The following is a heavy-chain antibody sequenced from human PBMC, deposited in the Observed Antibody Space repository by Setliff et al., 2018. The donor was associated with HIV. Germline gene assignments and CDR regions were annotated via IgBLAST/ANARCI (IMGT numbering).Heavy chain of an antibody. CDR2: INAGDGNT. J-gene: IGHJ4*02. CDR1: GYTFTGSS. V-gene: IGHV1-3*01. CDR3: AKDRKQLWRYYFDY. D-gene: IGHD5-18*01. Sequence: ASVKVSCKASGYTFTGSSIHWVRQAPGQRLEWMGWINAGDGNTKYSQKFQGRVTITRDTAASTSYMELSSLRSEDTPVYSCAKDRKQLWRYYFDYWGQGTLVTVSS.